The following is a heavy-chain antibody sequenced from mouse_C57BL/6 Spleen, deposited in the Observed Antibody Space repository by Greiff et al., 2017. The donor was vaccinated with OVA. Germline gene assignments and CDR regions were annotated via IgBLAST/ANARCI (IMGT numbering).Heavy chain of an antibody. Sequence: VQLKESVAELVRPGASVKLSCTASGFNIKNTYMHWVKQRPEQGLEWIGRIDPANGNTKYAPKFQGKATITADTSSNPAYLQLSSLTSEDTAIYYCASYYGSSYVWFAYWGQGTLVTVSA. CDR2: IDPANGNT. J-gene: IGHJ3*01. D-gene: IGHD1-1*01. CDR1: GFNIKNTY. V-gene: IGHV14-3*01. CDR3: ASYYGSSYVWFAY.